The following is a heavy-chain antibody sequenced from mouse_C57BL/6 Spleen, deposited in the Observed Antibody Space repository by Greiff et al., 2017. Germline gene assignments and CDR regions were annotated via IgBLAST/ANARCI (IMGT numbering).Heavy chain of an antibody. CDR1: GYTFTSYW. Sequence: QVQLQQPGAELVRPGSSVKLSCKASGYTFTSYWMDWVKQRPGQGLEWIGNIYPSDSETHYNQKFKDKATLTVDKSSSTAYMQLSSLTSEDSAVYYCARDYYGSSYGCFDVWGTGTTVTVSS. CDR2: IYPSDSET. J-gene: IGHJ1*03. D-gene: IGHD1-1*01. CDR3: ARDYYGSSYGCFDV. V-gene: IGHV1-61*01.